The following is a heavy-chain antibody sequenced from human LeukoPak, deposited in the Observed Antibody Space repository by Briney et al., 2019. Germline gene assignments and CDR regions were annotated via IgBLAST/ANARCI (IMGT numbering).Heavy chain of an antibody. CDR3: AKDVEYGSGTPIGY. Sequence: GGSLRLSCAAPGFTFSSYAMSWVRRAPGKGLEWVSTISGSIISTYYADSVKGRFTISRDNSKNTLYLQMNSLRAEDTAVYYCAKDVEYGSGTPIGYWGQGTLVTVSS. V-gene: IGHV3-23*01. D-gene: IGHD3-10*01. CDR2: ISGSIIST. CDR1: GFTFSSYA. J-gene: IGHJ4*02.